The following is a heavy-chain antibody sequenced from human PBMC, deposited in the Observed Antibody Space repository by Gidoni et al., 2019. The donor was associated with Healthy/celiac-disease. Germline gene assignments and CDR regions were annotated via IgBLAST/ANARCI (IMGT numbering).Heavy chain of an antibody. Sequence: EVQLVESGGGLVKPGGSLRLSCAASGFTFSNAWMNWVRQAPGKGLEWVGRIKSKTDGGTTDYAAPVKGRFTISRDDSKNTLYLQMNSLKTEDTAVYYCTTHYYDSSGYRYFDYWGQGTLVTVSS. CDR2: IKSKTDGGTT. D-gene: IGHD3-22*01. V-gene: IGHV3-15*07. J-gene: IGHJ4*02. CDR1: GFTFSNAW. CDR3: TTHYYDSSGYRYFDY.